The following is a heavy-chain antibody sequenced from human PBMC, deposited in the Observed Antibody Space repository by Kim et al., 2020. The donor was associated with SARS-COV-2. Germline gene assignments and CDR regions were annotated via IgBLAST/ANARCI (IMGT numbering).Heavy chain of an antibody. CDR2: IRSKANSYAT. CDR3: TRQATVAAGDV. D-gene: IGHD4-17*01. CDR1: GFTFSGSA. V-gene: IGHV3-73*01. J-gene: IGHJ6*02. Sequence: GGSLRLSCAASGFTFSGSAMHWVRQASGKGLEWVGRIRSKANSYATAYAASGKGRFTISRDDSKNTAYLQMNSLKTEDTAVYYCTRQATVAAGDVWGQGTTVTVSS.